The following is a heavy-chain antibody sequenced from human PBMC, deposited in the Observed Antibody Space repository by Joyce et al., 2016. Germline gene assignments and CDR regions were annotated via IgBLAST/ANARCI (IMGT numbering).Heavy chain of an antibody. V-gene: IGHV1-58*01. CDR3: AAGVRAHGQSDFWSGSSPYFFYMDL. J-gene: IGHJ6*03. CDR1: GISFASSR. D-gene: IGHD3-3*01. Sequence: QMLLVQSGPEVRKPGTSVTVSCKSSGISFASSRFQWVRQSPGQRLEWIGWIVVGSHETISAQKFQDRVTFTRDMSTSTASMELSSLRSEDSAVYYCAAGVRAHGQSDFWSGSSPYFFYMDLWGKGTTVTVSS. CDR2: IVVGSHET.